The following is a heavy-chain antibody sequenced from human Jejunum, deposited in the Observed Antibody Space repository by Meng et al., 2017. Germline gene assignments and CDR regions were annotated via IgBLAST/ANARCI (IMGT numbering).Heavy chain of an antibody. Sequence: GESLKTSCRASGFTFSSLGMHWVRQTPGKGLEWVAVIWSGSSNTLYADSVKGRFTISRDDSQYTLYLQMHSQRVEDTALYSCARDQAGSGYNLDYWGQGTLVTVSS. CDR3: ARDQAGSGYNLDY. V-gene: IGHV3-33*01. D-gene: IGHD5-12*01. CDR2: IWSGSSNT. J-gene: IGHJ4*02. CDR1: GFTFSSLG.